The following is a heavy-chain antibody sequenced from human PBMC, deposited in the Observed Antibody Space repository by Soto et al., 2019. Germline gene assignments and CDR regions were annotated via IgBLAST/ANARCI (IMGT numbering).Heavy chain of an antibody. Sequence: GGSLRLSCAASGFSFSDAWMTWVRQAPGAGLEWVGGIKTKTDGGTTDYAAPVKGRFTISRDASKTTLYLQMNSLKTEDTAIYYCTTDPHSTGTKYWGQGTLVTVS. D-gene: IGHD1-1*01. CDR1: GFSFSDAW. CDR2: IKTKTDGGTT. J-gene: IGHJ4*02. CDR3: TTDPHSTGTKY. V-gene: IGHV3-15*01.